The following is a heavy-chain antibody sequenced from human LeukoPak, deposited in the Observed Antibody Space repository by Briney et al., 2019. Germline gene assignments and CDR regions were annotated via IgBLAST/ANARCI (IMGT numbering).Heavy chain of an antibody. D-gene: IGHD6-19*01. Sequence: GGSLRLSCAASEFTFSSYSMNWVRQAPGKGLEWVSYITNSGNSKSYADSVKGRFTISRDNSENTLYLQMNSLRAEDTAVYYCARDAWYSRGWHWTFDYWGRGTLVTVSS. CDR2: ITNSGNSK. V-gene: IGHV3-48*01. J-gene: IGHJ4*02. CDR3: ARDAWYSRGWHWTFDY. CDR1: EFTFSSYS.